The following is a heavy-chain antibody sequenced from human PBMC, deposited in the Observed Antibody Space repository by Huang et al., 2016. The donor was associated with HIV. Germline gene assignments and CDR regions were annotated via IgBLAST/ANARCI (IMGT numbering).Heavy chain of an antibody. CDR2: ISSSSSTI. V-gene: IGHV3-48*02. Sequence: EVQLVESGGGLVQPGGSLRLSCAASGFTFSSYSMNWVRQAPGKGLEWVSYISSSSSTIYSADSVKGRFAISRDNAKNSLYLQMNSLRDEDTAVYYCARDLGGSGWWSYYYGMDVWGQGTTVTVSS. D-gene: IGHD6-19*01. CDR3: ARDLGGSGWWSYYYGMDV. CDR1: GFTFSSYS. J-gene: IGHJ6*02.